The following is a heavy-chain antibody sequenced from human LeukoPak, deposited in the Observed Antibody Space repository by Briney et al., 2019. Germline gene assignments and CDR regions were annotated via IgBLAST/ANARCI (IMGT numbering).Heavy chain of an antibody. CDR3: ARAGPLGYFDY. V-gene: IGHV3-48*03. Sequence: QSGGSLRLSCAASGFTFSSYEMNWVRQAPGKGLEWLSYIGSSDSTTHYADSVKGRFTISRDNAKNTLYLQMNSLRAEDTAVYYCARAGPLGYFDYWGQGTLVTVSS. CDR1: GFTFSSYE. J-gene: IGHJ4*02. CDR2: IGSSDSTT.